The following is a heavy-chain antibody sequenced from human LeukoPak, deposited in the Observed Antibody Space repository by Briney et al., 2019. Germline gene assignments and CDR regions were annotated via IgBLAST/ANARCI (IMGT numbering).Heavy chain of an antibody. CDR1: GVTLSTYA. J-gene: IGHJ4*02. D-gene: IGHD5-24*01. Sequence: GGSLRLSCAASGVTLSTYAMSWARQAPGKGLEWVANIKQDGSEKYYVDSVKGRFTISRDNAKNSLYLQMNSLRAEDTAVCYCARANRDGYINYWGQGTLVTVSS. V-gene: IGHV3-7*01. CDR3: ARANRDGYINY. CDR2: IKQDGSEK.